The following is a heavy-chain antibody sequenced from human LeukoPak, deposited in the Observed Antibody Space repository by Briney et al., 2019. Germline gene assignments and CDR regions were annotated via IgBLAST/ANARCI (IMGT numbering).Heavy chain of an antibody. V-gene: IGHV4-39*07. Sequence: SETLSLTCTVSGGSISSSSYYWGWIRQPPGKGLEWIGSIYYSGSTYYNPSLKSRVTISIDTSKNQFSLKLSSVTAADTAVYYCATYTPVLQYCSSTSCYSDAFDIWGQGTMVTVSS. J-gene: IGHJ3*02. D-gene: IGHD2-2*01. CDR1: GGSISSSSYY. CDR2: IYYSGST. CDR3: ATYTPVLQYCSSTSCYSDAFDI.